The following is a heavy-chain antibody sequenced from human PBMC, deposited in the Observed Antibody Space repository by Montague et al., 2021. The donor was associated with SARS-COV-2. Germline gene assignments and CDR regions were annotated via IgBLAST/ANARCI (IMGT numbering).Heavy chain of an antibody. D-gene: IGHD3-10*01. CDR1: GGPITSYY. Sequence: SETLSLTCAVSGGPITSYYWNWIRQPPGKGLEYIGYIYHSGSTNYNPSLKCRVPISVDTSKNQFSLKLRSVTAADTAVYYCAGGLENYGSGSHHFDPWGQGTLVTVSS. J-gene: IGHJ5*02. V-gene: IGHV4-59*01. CDR2: IYHSGST. CDR3: AGGLENYGSGSHHFDP.